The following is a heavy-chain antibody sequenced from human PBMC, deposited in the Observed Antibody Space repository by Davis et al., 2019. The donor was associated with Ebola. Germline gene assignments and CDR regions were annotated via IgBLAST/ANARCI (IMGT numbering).Heavy chain of an antibody. CDR3: ARVSITMVRGAVLSP. V-gene: IGHV3-21*01. CDR2: ISSSSSYI. D-gene: IGHD3-10*01. CDR1: GFTFSSYS. Sequence: GESLKISCAASGFTFSSYSMNWVRQAPGKGLEWVSSISSSSSYIYYADSVKGRFTISRDNAKNSLYLQMNSLRDEDTAVYYCARVSITMVRGAVLSPWGQGTLVTVSS. J-gene: IGHJ5*02.